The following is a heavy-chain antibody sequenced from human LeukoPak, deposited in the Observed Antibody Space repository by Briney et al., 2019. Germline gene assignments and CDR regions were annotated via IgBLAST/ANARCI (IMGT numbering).Heavy chain of an antibody. D-gene: IGHD5-24*01. CDR1: GFTFSSYE. CDR3: AKDRGGGSQLGDAYDV. V-gene: IGHV3-48*03. Sequence: GGSLRLSCAASGFTFSSYEMNWVRQAPGKGLEWVSYISSSGSTIYYADSVKGRFTISRDNAKNSLYLQMNSLRIEDTALYYCAKDRGGGSQLGDAYDVWGQGTMVSVSS. CDR2: ISSSGSTI. J-gene: IGHJ3*01.